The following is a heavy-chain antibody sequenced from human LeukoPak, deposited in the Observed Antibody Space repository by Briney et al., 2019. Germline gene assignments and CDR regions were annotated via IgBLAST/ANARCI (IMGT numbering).Heavy chain of an antibody. Sequence: LSLTCCVSGGSISRSAYYWGWIRQPRGKGLEGMTTIKYTWTTHYIPSLNSRVTIPPDTSNNQFSLKWKSVTAANTAVYYCAGDRWISGNYYNFDHWRQGTLVTVSS. J-gene: IGHJ4*02. V-gene: IGHV4-39*07. D-gene: IGHD1-14*01. CDR2: IKYTWTT. CDR3: AGDRWISGNYYNFDH. CDR1: GGSISRSAYY.